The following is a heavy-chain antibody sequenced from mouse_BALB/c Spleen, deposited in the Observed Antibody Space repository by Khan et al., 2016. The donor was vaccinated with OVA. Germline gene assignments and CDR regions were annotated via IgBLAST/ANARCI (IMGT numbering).Heavy chain of an antibody. CDR2: INPSHGDT. CDR3: TRGGYGGFAS. Sequence: VQLQESGAELVKPGASVKLSCKASGYTFTSYYMYWVKQRPGQGLEWIGDINPSHGDTYFNEKFKNKATLTVDKSSSTTYMQLSSLTSEDSAVYYCTRGGYGGFASWGQGTLVTVST. CDR1: GYTFTSYY. J-gene: IGHJ3*01. V-gene: IGHV1-53*01. D-gene: IGHD2-2*01.